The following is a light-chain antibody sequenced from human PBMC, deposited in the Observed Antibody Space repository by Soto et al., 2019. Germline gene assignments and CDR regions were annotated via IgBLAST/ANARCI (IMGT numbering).Light chain of an antibody. Sequence: QSALTQPASVSGSPGQSITISCTGTSSDCGGYNYVSWYQQHPGKAPKLMIYDVSNRPSGVSNRFSGSKSGNTASLTISGLQAEDEDDYYCSSYTSSSTSFGGGTKLTVL. J-gene: IGLJ2*01. CDR2: DVS. V-gene: IGLV2-14*01. CDR1: SSDCGGYNY. CDR3: SSYTSSSTS.